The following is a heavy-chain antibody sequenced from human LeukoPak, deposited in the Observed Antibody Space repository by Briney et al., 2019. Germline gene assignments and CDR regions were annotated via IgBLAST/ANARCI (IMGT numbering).Heavy chain of an antibody. Sequence: ASVKVSCKASGYTFTSYDINWVRQATGQGLERMGWMNPNSGNTGYAQKFQGRVTMTRNTSISTAYMELSSLRSEDTAVYYCARWGIAAAGTSDYWSQGTLVTVSS. CDR3: ARWGIAAAGTSDY. D-gene: IGHD6-13*01. J-gene: IGHJ4*02. V-gene: IGHV1-8*01. CDR1: GYTFTSYD. CDR2: MNPNSGNT.